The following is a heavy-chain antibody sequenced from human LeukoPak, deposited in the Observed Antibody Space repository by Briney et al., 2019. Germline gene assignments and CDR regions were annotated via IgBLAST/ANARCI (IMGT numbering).Heavy chain of an antibody. CDR2: ISGSGRDT. V-gene: IGHV3-23*01. Sequence: PGGSLRLSCAASGFTFSSYAMNWVRQAPVKGLEWVSGISGSGRDTCYADSVKGRFTISRDNSKNTLYLQMNSLRADDTAVYYCATNYYDSSGYFPDFDYWGRGALVSVSS. CDR1: GFTFSSYA. D-gene: IGHD3-22*01. CDR3: ATNYYDSSGYFPDFDY. J-gene: IGHJ4*02.